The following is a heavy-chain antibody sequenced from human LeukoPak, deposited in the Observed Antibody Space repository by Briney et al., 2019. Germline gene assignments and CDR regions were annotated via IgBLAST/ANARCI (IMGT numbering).Heavy chain of an antibody. V-gene: IGHV4-59*08. D-gene: IGHD2-8*01. Sequence: SETLSLTXTVSGGSIXXXXXXXXRQPPGXXXXXXGYIYYSGNTNHNPSLKSRVTISVDTSKSQFSLKLSSVTAADTAVYYCACLSSNGRRAFGIWGQGTMVTVSS. CDR2: IYYSGNT. J-gene: IGHJ3*02. CDR3: ACLSSNGRRAFGI. CDR1: GGSIXXXX.